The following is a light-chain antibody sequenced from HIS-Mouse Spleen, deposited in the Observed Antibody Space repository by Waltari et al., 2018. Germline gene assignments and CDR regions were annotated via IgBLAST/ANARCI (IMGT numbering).Light chain of an antibody. Sequence: QSALTQPASVSGSPGQSITISCTGTSSDVGGYNYVYWYQPHPGKAPKLMIYDVSNRPSGVSNRFSGSKSGNTASLTISGLQAEDEADYYCSSYTSSSFNVVFGGGTKLTVL. CDR3: SSYTSSSFNVV. J-gene: IGLJ2*01. V-gene: IGLV2-14*03. CDR2: DVS. CDR1: SSDVGGYNY.